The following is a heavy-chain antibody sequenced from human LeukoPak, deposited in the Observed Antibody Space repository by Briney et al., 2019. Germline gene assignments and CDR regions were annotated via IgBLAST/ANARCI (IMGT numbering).Heavy chain of an antibody. CDR2: IYYSGST. J-gene: IGHJ6*04. CDR3: AGRDDLQYFGDSSRDV. V-gene: IGHV4-59*12. Sequence: PSETLSLTCTVSGGSISSYYWNWIRQPPGKGLEWIGYIYYSGSTNYNPSLKSRVTISVDTSKNQFPLKLSSLTAADTAVYYCAGRDDLQYFGDSSRDVWGKRTTITIST. D-gene: IGHD3-10*01. CDR1: GGSISSYY.